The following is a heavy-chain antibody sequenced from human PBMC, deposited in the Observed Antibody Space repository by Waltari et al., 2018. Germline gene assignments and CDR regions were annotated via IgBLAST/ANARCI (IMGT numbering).Heavy chain of an antibody. CDR1: GGSISSSSYY. Sequence: QLQLQESGPGLVKPSETLSLTCTVSGGSISSSSYYWGWIRQPPGKGLEWIGSIYYSGSTYYNPSLKGRVTISVDTSKNRFSLKLSSVTAADTAVYYCARERWEGDYFDYWGQGTLVTVSS. D-gene: IGHD1-26*01. J-gene: IGHJ4*02. V-gene: IGHV4-39*07. CDR3: ARERWEGDYFDY. CDR2: IYYSGST.